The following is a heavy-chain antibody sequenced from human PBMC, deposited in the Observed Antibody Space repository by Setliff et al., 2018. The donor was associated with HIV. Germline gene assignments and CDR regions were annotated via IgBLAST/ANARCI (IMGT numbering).Heavy chain of an antibody. CDR1: GGSIIDSRYF. V-gene: IGHV4-39*01. D-gene: IGHD6-19*01. CDR3: ARLGTSGWYSYFDY. J-gene: IGHJ4*02. Sequence: SETLSLTCTVSGGSIIDSRYFWGWIRQPPGKGLEWIGSVYYSGITYYSSSLKSRVTVSVDTSRIQFSLKLTSVTAADTAIYHCARLGTSGWYSYFDYWGQGILVTVSS. CDR2: VYYSGIT.